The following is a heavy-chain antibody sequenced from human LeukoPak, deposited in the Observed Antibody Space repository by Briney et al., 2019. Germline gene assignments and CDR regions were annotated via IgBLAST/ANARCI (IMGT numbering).Heavy chain of an antibody. D-gene: IGHD6-19*01. Sequence: GGSLRPSCAASGFTFTTYAMTWARQAPGKGLEWISAISGSGVSTSYATSVKGRFTISRDNSKNTLYLQMNSLRAEDTAVYYCAKGSIAVAGTIDYWGQRTLVTVSS. J-gene: IGHJ4*02. CDR2: ISGSGVST. CDR1: GFTFTTYA. CDR3: AKGSIAVAGTIDY. V-gene: IGHV3-23*01.